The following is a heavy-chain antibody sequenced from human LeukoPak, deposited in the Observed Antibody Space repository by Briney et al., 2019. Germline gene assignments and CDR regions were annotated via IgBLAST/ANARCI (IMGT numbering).Heavy chain of an antibody. J-gene: IGHJ4*02. V-gene: IGHV3-23*01. D-gene: IGHD3-22*01. CDR3: ADSSGYYYYFDY. CDR2: ISGSGGST. Sequence: PGGSLRLSCAASGFTFSSYAMSWVRQAPGKGLEWVSAISGSGGSTYYADSVKGRFTISRDNSKNTPYLQMNSLRAEDTAVYYCADSSGYYYYFDYWGQGTLVTVSS. CDR1: GFTFSSYA.